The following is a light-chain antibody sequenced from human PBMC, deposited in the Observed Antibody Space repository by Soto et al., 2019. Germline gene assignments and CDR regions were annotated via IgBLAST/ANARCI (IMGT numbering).Light chain of an antibody. Sequence: EIVLTQSPGTLSLSPGARATLSCRASQSVDTTYLAWYHQKPGQAPRLLIYAASTRAAGIADRFSGSGSGTDFTLTISSLDPEDFGVYYCQQYDTSPPLYTFGQGTKLEIK. CDR2: AAS. CDR3: QQYDTSPPLYT. V-gene: IGKV3-20*01. CDR1: QSVDTTY. J-gene: IGKJ2*01.